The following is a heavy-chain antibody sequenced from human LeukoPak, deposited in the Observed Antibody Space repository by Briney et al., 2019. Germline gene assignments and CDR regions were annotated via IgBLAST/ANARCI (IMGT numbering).Heavy chain of an antibody. J-gene: IGHJ4*02. Sequence: PGESLKISCKGSGYSFTSYWIGWVRQMPGKGLEWMGIIYPGDSDTRYSPSFQGQVTISADKSISTAYLQWSSLKASDTAMYYCARPSYGSGSYGGSFDYWGQGTLVTVSS. V-gene: IGHV5-51*01. CDR2: IYPGDSDT. D-gene: IGHD3-10*01. CDR3: ARPSYGSGSYGGSFDY. CDR1: GYSFTSYW.